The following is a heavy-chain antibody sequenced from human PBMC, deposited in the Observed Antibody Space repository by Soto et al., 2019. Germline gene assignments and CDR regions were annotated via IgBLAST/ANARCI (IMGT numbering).Heavy chain of an antibody. CDR2: ISAYNGNT. V-gene: IGHV1-18*01. CDR3: AIGGRDGMDV. D-gene: IGHD3-10*01. Sequence: QVQLVQSGAEVKKPGASVKVSCKASGFTFTTYGFTWVRQAPAQGLEWMGWISAYNGNTNYAQKFQGRVTMTTDTAASAVYLELCSVTADDTAVYYSAIGGRDGMDVWGQGTTVTLSS. J-gene: IGHJ6*02. CDR1: GFTFTTYG.